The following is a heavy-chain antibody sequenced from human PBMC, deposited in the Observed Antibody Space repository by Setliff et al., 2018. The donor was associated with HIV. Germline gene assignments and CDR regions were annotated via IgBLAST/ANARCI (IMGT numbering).Heavy chain of an antibody. CDR2: IYPGDSDT. Sequence: PGESLKISCKGSAYTFTSYWIGWVRQMPGKGLEWMGIIYPGDSDTRYSPSFQGPVTISAGKSISTAYLQWASLKASDTAMYYCATSDYGGNSGHFQHWGQGTLVTVSS. J-gene: IGHJ1*01. CDR1: AYTFTSYW. CDR3: ATSDYGGNSGHFQH. D-gene: IGHD4-17*01. V-gene: IGHV5-51*01.